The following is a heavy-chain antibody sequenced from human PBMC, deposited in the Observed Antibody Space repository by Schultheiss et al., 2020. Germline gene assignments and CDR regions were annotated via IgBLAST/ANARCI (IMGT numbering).Heavy chain of an antibody. CDR2: IYYSGST. CDR3: AGDGGRADRGDY. V-gene: IGHV4-39*07. CDR1: GGSIRSGNYY. J-gene: IGHJ4*02. Sequence: SETLSLTCTVSGGSIRSGNYYWGWIRQPPGKGLEWIGSIYYSGSTYYNPSLKSRVTISVDTSKNQFSLKLSSVTAADTAVYYCAGDGGRADRGDYWGQGTLVTVSS. D-gene: IGHD3-10*01.